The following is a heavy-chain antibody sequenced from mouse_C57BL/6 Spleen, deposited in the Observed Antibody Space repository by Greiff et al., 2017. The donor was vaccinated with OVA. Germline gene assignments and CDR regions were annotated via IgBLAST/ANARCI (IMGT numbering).Heavy chain of an antibody. CDR1: GYTFTDYN. CDR3: ARSSNYYFDY. D-gene: IGHD2-5*01. V-gene: IGHV1-22*01. Sequence: EVKLQESGPELVKPGASVKMSCKASGYTFTDYNMHWVKQSHGKSLEWIGYINPNNGGTSYNQKFKGKATLTVNKSSSTAYMELRSLTSEDSAVYYCARSSNYYFDYWGQGTTLTVSS. CDR2: INPNNGGT. J-gene: IGHJ2*01.